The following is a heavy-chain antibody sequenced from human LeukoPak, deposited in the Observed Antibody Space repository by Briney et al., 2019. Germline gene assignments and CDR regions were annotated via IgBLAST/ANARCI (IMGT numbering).Heavy chain of an antibody. J-gene: IGHJ4*02. V-gene: IGHV3-33*01. CDR3: ARDLYFYYDSSGYLPSY. CDR1: GFTFSSYG. CDR2: IWYDGSNK. Sequence: GGSLRLSCAASGFTFSSYGMHWVRQAPGKGLEWVAVIWYDGSNKYYADSVKGRFTISRDNSKNTLYLQMNSLRAEDTAVYYCARDLYFYYDSSGYLPSYWGQGTLVTVSS. D-gene: IGHD3-22*01.